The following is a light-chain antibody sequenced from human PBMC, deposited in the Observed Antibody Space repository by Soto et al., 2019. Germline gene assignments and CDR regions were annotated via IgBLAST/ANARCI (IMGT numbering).Light chain of an antibody. J-gene: IGKJ4*01. CDR1: QGISGL. CDR2: DAS. V-gene: IGKV1-12*01. CDR3: QQGNKFPLT. Sequence: DIQMTQSPSSMSASVDDRVTIACRTSQGISGLSAWYQQKPGKAPKLLISDASILQSGVPSRFSGSGSGTDFSLTISSLQPEYFATYYCQQGNKFPLTFGVGTRVEIK.